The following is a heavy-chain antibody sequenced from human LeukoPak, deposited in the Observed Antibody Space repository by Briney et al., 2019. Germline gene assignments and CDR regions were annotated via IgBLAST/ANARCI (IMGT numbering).Heavy chain of an antibody. Sequence: GGSLRLSCAASGFTVSSNYMSWVRQAPGKGLEWVANIKQDGSEKYYVDSVKGRFTISRDNAKNSLYLQMNSLRAEDTAVYYCARDLGGYYYKLAGDYWGQGTLVTVSS. J-gene: IGHJ4*02. CDR3: ARDLGGYYYKLAGDY. CDR1: GFTVSSNY. CDR2: IKQDGSEK. D-gene: IGHD3-22*01. V-gene: IGHV3-7*01.